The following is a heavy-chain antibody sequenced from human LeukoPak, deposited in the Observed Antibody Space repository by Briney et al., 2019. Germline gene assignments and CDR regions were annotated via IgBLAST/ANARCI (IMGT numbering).Heavy chain of an antibody. CDR3: GVGGGGDY. D-gene: IGHD3-16*01. Sequence: ASVKVSCKASQSEYSFTSYYINWVRQAPGQGLEWMGIINPSAGGTSYAQKFQGRVTMTRDTSTTTVHMELTSLRSEDTAVYYCGVGGGGDYWGQGTLVTVSS. J-gene: IGHJ4*02. V-gene: IGHV1-46*01. CDR1: QSEYSFTSYY. CDR2: INPSAGGT.